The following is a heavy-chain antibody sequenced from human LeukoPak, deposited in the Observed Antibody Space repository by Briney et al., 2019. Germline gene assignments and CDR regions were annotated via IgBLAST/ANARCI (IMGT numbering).Heavy chain of an antibody. CDR2: IYYSGST. J-gene: IGHJ5*02. V-gene: IGHV4-61*01. CDR3: ARLTGYSSESWFDP. CDR1: GGSISSRNYY. Sequence: PSETLSLTCTVSGGSISSRNYYWSWIRQPPGKGLEWIGYIYYSGSTNYKSSLKSRVTISVDTSKNQFSLKLSSVTAADTAVYYCARLTGYSSESWFDPWSQGTLVTVSS. D-gene: IGHD3-9*01.